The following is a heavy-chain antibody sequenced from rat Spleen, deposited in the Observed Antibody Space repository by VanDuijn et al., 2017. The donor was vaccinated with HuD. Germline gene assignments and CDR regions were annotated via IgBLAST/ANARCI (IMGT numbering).Heavy chain of an antibody. CDR2: IWTGGST. Sequence: QVQLKESGPGLVQPSQTLSLTCTVSGFSLTRYHVTWVRQPPGKGLEWMGVIWTGGSTSYNALLKSRLSIIRDISKIQVFLRTNSLPTEDTATSQPARDSGILRDWGQGVMVTVSS. V-gene: IGHV2-43*01. J-gene: IGHJ2*01. CDR1: GFSLTRYH. D-gene: IGHD1-6*01. CDR3: ARDSGILRD.